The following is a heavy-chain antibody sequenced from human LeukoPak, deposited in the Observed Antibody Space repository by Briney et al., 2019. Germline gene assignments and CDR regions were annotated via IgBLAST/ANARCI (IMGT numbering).Heavy chain of an antibody. D-gene: IGHD6-13*01. V-gene: IGHV3-66*01. J-gene: IGHJ6*03. CDR1: GFTVSSNY. Sequence: GGSLRLSCAASGFTVSSNYMSWVRQAPGKGLEWVSIIYSDGSTYYADSVKGRFTVSRDNAKNSLYLQMNSLRAGDTAVYYCARDNIAAAGTRSSFYYYMDVWGKGTTVTISS. CDR3: ARDNIAAAGTRSSFYYYMDV. CDR2: IYSDGST.